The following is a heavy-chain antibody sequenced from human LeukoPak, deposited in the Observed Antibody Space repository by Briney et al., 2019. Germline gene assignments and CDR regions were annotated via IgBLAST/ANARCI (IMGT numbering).Heavy chain of an antibody. CDR2: ISGSGGST. CDR3: AKDLSPYYDILTGYTPDY. D-gene: IGHD3-9*01. V-gene: IGHV3-23*01. Sequence: GGSLRLSCAASGFTFSSYGMSWVRQAPGKGLEWVSAISGSGGSTYYADSVKGRFTISRDNSKNTLYLQMNSLRAEDTAVYYCAKDLSPYYDILTGYTPDYWGQGTLVTVSS. CDR1: GFTFSSYG. J-gene: IGHJ4*02.